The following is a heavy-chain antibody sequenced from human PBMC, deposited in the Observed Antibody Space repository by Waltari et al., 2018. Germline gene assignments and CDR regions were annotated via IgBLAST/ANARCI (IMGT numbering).Heavy chain of an antibody. Sequence: EVQLLESGGGLFQLGGSLRLYCAASGLNLPRYAMNWVRQAPGKGLEWVSTINWRPIDTQYADSVEGRVTISRDNSKNTLYLQVNDLRVEDTAMYYCAVRLGEHFDFWGQGTLVTVSS. CDR1: GLNLPRYA. J-gene: IGHJ4*02. D-gene: IGHD3-10*01. CDR2: INWRPIDT. CDR3: AVRLGEHFDF. V-gene: IGHV3-23*05.